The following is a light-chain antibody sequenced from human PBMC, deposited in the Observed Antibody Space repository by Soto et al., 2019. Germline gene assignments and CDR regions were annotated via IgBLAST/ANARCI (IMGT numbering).Light chain of an antibody. Sequence: EIVLTQSPATLSLSPGERATLSCRASQSVSSYLAWYQQKPGQAPSLLIYDASNRATGIPARFSGSGSGTDFTLTISSLEPEDFAVYYRQQRSDWPTFGPGTKVDIK. CDR1: QSVSSY. CDR2: DAS. CDR3: QQRSDWPT. V-gene: IGKV3-11*01. J-gene: IGKJ3*01.